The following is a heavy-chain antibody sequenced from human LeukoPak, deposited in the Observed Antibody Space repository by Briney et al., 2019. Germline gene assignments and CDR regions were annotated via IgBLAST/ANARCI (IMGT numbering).Heavy chain of an antibody. CDR3: ARARELGELFVGWFDP. V-gene: IGHV3-33*01. CDR1: GFTFSSYG. Sequence: GGSLRLSCAASGFTFSSYGMHWVRQAPGTGLEGVAVVWYDGSNKYYADSVKGRFALSRDNSKNTLYLQMNSLRAEDTAVYYCARARELGELFVGWFDPWGQGTLVTVSS. CDR2: VWYDGSNK. J-gene: IGHJ5*02. D-gene: IGHD3-10*01.